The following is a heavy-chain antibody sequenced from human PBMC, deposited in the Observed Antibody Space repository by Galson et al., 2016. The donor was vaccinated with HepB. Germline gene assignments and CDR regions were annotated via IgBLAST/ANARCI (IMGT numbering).Heavy chain of an antibody. Sequence: QSGAEVKKPGESLNISCTGSGYSFTSYWIGWVRQMPGKGLEWMGIIYPGDSDTRYSPSFQRQLTISADKSTSTAYLRWSSLKAADTAMYYCAASLLPYSDWATDDLRYYSMDVWGQGTTVTVSS. CDR2: IYPGDSDT. J-gene: IGHJ6*02. D-gene: IGHD3-9*01. CDR1: GYSFTSYW. V-gene: IGHV5-51*01. CDR3: AASLLPYSDWATDDLRYYSMDV.